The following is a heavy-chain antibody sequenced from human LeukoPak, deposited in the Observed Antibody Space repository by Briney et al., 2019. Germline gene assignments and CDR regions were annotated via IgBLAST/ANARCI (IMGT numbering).Heavy chain of an antibody. J-gene: IGHJ5*02. Sequence: GGSLRLSCAASGFTFSSYAMSWVRQAPGKGLEWVSGISGSGGSTNYADSVKGRFTISRDNSKNTLYLQMNSLRAEDTAVYYCAKSQERVGATLEWFDPWGQGTLVTVSS. V-gene: IGHV3-23*01. CDR3: AKSQERVGATLEWFDP. CDR2: ISGSGGST. D-gene: IGHD1-26*01. CDR1: GFTFSSYA.